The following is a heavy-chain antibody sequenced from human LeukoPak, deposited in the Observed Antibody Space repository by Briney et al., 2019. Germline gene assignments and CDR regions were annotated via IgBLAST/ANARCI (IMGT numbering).Heavy chain of an antibody. CDR1: GFTFSDSW. CDR2: IKQDGSEE. D-gene: IGHD1-14*01. J-gene: IGHJ6*02. CDR3: ATYKRWVAGDV. Sequence: RTGGSLRLSCAASGFTFSDSWMSWVRQAPGKGPEWVANIKQDGSEEHYVDSVKGRFTVSRDNARNSLFLQMNSLRVEDTAVYYCATYKRWVAGDVWGQGTTVSVSS. V-gene: IGHV3-7*01.